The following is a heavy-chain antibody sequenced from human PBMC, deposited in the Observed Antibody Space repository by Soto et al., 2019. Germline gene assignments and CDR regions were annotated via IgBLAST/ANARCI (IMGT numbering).Heavy chain of an antibody. Sequence: EVQLVESGGGLVQPGGSLRLSCAPSGFTFSRYWMSWVRQAPGKGLEWVANIKEDGSEKTYVDSVRGRFTISRDNAKDSLYLQMDSLRAEDTAVYYCARAAVTETGYRRYYYGLDVWGQGTTVTVSS. J-gene: IGHJ6*01. CDR2: IKEDGSEK. CDR3: ARAAVTETGYRRYYYGLDV. V-gene: IGHV3-7*03. D-gene: IGHD1-7*01. CDR1: GFTFSRYW.